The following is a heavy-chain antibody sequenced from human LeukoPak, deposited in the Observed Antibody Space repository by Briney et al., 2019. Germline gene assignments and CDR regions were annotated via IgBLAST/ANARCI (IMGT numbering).Heavy chain of an antibody. CDR3: ARVAVCYDSSGYYDH. CDR1: GGSISSSNYY. D-gene: IGHD3-22*01. CDR2: IHYSAAA. Sequence: PSETLSLTCLVSGGSISSSNYYWGWIRQSPGKGLEWIGNIHYSAAAYYNPSLRSRVTISVDTSKNQFSLRLTSVTAADTAVYYCARVAVCYDSSGYYDHWGQGTLVTVSS. V-gene: IGHV4-39*01. J-gene: IGHJ4*02.